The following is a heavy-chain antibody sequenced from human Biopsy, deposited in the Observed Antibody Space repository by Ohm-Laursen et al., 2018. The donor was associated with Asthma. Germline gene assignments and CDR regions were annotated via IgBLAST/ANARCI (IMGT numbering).Heavy chain of an antibody. CDR2: ISSGGGTI. Sequence: SLRLSCTASGFMFRSFGMHWVRQAPGKGLEWVSVISSGGGTIDYADSVKGRFTISRNISTNTVYLQMDSLSADDTAVYYCAKVGHGYGDYVGYLDPWGQGTLVTVSS. D-gene: IGHD4-17*01. CDR1: GFMFRSFG. V-gene: IGHV3-23*01. J-gene: IGHJ5*02. CDR3: AKVGHGYGDYVGYLDP.